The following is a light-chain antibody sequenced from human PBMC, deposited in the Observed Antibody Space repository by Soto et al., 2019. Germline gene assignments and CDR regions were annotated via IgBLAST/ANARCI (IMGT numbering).Light chain of an antibody. CDR3: QSYDSSRSGSGV. CDR1: SSNIGAGYD. J-gene: IGLJ2*01. Sequence: QSVLTQPPSVSGAPGQRVTISCTGSSSNIGAGYDVHWYQQVPGTAPKLLIYGNSNRPSGVPDRFSGSKSGTSASLAITGLQAEDEADYYCQSYDSSRSGSGVFGGGTKVTVL. V-gene: IGLV1-40*01. CDR2: GNS.